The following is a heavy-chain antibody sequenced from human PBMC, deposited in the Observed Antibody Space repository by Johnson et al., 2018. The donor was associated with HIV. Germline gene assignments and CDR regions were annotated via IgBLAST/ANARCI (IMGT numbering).Heavy chain of an antibody. Sequence: VQLVETGGGLIQPGGSLRLSCVASGFTVRKGLEWVSVIYSGGSTYYADSVKGRFNISRDNSKNTLYLQMNSMRVEDTAVYYCARGVTGYSDGTWGQGAMVTVSS. J-gene: IGHJ3*01. CDR3: ARGVTGYSDGT. CDR2: IYSGGST. CDR1: GFTV. V-gene: IGHV3-53*02. D-gene: IGHD5-18*01.